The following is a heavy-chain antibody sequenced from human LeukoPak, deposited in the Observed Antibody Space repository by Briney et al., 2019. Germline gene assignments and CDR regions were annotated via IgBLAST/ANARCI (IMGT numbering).Heavy chain of an antibody. CDR2: INPNSGGT. CDR3: AIPYGSGSYYSDYYYYYMDV. Sequence: ASVKVSCKASGYTFTGYYMHWVRQAPGQGLEWMGWINPNSGGTNYAQKFQGRVTMTRDTSISTAYMELSRLRSDDMAVYYCAIPYGSGSYYSDYYYYYMDVWGKGTTVTVSS. D-gene: IGHD3-10*01. V-gene: IGHV1-2*02. J-gene: IGHJ6*03. CDR1: GYTFTGYY.